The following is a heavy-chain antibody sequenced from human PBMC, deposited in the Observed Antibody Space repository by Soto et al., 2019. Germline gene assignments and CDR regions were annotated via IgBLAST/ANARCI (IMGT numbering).Heavy chain of an antibody. D-gene: IGHD4-17*01. CDR1: GGSFSGDY. J-gene: IGHJ4*02. CDR2: IYYIGSTSYNPT. V-gene: IGHV4-59*01. CDR3: ARANRLRK. Sequence: PSETLSLTCAVYGGSFSGDYWSWIRQPPGKGLEWIGYIYYIGSTSYNPTNYNPSLKSRVTISVDTSKNQFSLKMNSVTAADTAMYYCARANRLRKWGQGTLVTVSS.